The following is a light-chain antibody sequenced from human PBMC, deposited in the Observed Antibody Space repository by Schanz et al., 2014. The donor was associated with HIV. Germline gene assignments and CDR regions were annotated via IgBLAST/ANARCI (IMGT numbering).Light chain of an antibody. CDR2: KAS. Sequence: DIQMSQSPSSLSASVGDRVTITCRASQSISSWLAWYQQRPGKAPNLLIYKASSLEVGVPSRFSGSGSGTEFTLTISSLQPDDFATYYCQQYNDYLLTFGGGTKVEIK. CDR3: QQYNDYLLT. CDR1: QSISSW. J-gene: IGKJ4*01. V-gene: IGKV1-5*03.